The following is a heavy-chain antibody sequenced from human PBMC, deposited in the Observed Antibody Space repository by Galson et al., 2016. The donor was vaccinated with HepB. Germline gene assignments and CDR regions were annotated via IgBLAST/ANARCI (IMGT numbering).Heavy chain of an antibody. CDR1: GFAFSSYA. CDR2: ISGSGSNT. D-gene: IGHD5/OR15-5a*01. J-gene: IGHJ5*02. V-gene: IGHV3-23*01. Sequence: SLRLSCAASGFAFSSYAISWVRQAPGKGLEWVSAISGSGSNTYYADSVKGRSAISRDNSKNTLYLQMNSLRAEDTAVYYCAKDRVYAAVNWFDPWGQGTLVTVSS. CDR3: AKDRVYAAVNWFDP.